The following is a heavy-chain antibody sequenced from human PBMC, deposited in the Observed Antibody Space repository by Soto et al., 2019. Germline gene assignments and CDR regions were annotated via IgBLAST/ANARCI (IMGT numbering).Heavy chain of an antibody. J-gene: IGHJ4*02. Sequence: EVQLLESGGGLVQPGGSLRLSCAASGFTFSSYAMSWVRQAPGKGLEWVSAISGSGGSTYYADSVKGRFTISRDNSKNPLYLQMNSLRAEDTAVYYCAKDPREWELTFYFDYWGQGTLVTVSS. CDR1: GFTFSSYA. CDR3: AKDPREWELTFYFDY. CDR2: ISGSGGST. D-gene: IGHD1-26*01. V-gene: IGHV3-23*01.